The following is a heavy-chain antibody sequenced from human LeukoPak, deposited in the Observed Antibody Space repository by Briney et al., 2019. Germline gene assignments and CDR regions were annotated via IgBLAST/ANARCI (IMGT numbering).Heavy chain of an antibody. CDR1: GFTFSSYW. CDR2: IKSDGSDT. J-gene: IGHJ3*02. CDR3: ARDRSGPFDI. Sequence: PGGSLRLSCAASGFTFSSYWMHWVRQAPGKGLVWVSRIKSDGSDTGYADSVRGRFTISRDNAKNTLYLQMNSLGAEDTAMYYCARDRSGPFDIWGQGTMVTVSS. V-gene: IGHV3-74*01. D-gene: IGHD3-3*01.